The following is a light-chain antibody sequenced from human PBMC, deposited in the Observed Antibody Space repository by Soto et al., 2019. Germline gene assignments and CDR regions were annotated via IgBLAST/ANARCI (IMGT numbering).Light chain of an antibody. V-gene: IGKV3-20*01. Sequence: EIVLTQSPGTLSLSPGERVTLSCRASQIFGSNYFAWYQQKPGQAPRLLIYGASSRATGIPDRFSGSGSGTDFTLTISRLEPEDFAVYYCQQYDSSLARYTFGQGTKLEIK. CDR2: GAS. CDR1: QIFGSNY. CDR3: QQYDSSLARYT. J-gene: IGKJ2*01.